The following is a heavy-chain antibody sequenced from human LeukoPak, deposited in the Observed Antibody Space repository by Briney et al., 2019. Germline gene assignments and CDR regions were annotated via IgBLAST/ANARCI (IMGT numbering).Heavy chain of an antibody. CDR1: GYTFTGYY. CDR2: INPNSGGT. J-gene: IGHJ6*03. CDR3: ARDSGSYYGYYYYYMDV. V-gene: IGHV1-2*02. Sequence: VASVKVSCKASGYTFTGYYMHWVRQAPGQGLEWMGWINPNSGGTNYAQKFQGRVTMTRDTSISTAYMELSRLRSDDTAVYYCARDSGSYYGYYYYYMDVWGKGTTVTISS. D-gene: IGHD1-26*01.